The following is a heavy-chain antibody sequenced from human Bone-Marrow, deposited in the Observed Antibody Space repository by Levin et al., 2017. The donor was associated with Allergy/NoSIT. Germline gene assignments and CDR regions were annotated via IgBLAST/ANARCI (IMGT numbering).Heavy chain of an antibody. CDR2: VIGTGTTM. CDR1: GFTFKYSA. J-gene: IGHJ3*01. CDR3: AKEMAYGLDAFDF. D-gene: IGHD4-17*01. V-gene: IGHV3-23*01. Sequence: PGGSLRLSCAASGFTFKYSAMTWVRRAPGRGLEWVASVIGTGTTMYYTDSVKGRFTISRDNSENMVYLQMNNLRVDDTAIYYCAKEMAYGLDAFDFWGQGTMVTVSS.